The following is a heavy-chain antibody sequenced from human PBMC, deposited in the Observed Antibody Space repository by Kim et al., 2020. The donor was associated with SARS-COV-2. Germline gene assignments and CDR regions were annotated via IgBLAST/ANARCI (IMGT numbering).Heavy chain of an antibody. CDR2: IIPIFGTA. V-gene: IGHV1-69*13. CDR1: GGTFSSYA. CDR3: ARIKGVATMVPAKPHRLYYYYMDV. J-gene: IGHJ6*03. Sequence: SVKVSCKASGGTFSSYAISWVRQAPGQGLEWMGGIIPIFGTANYAQKFQGRVTITADESTSTAYMELSSLRSEDTAVYYCARIKGVATMVPAKPHRLYYYYMDVWGKGTTVTVSS. D-gene: IGHD5-12*01.